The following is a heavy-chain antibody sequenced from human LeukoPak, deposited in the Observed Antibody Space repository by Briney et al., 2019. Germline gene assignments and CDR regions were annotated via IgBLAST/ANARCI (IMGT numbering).Heavy chain of an antibody. Sequence: SETLSLTCTVSGGSISSSSYYWGWIRQPPGKGLEWIGSIYHSGSTYYNPSLKSRVTISVDTSKNQFSLKLSSVTAADTAVYYCARVNECGGDCYLDAFDIWGQGTMVTVSS. CDR3: ARVNECGGDCYLDAFDI. V-gene: IGHV4-39*07. D-gene: IGHD2-21*02. CDR1: GGSISSSSYY. J-gene: IGHJ3*02. CDR2: IYHSGST.